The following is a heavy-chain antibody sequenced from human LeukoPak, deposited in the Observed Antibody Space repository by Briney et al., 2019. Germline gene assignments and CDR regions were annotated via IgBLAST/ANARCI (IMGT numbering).Heavy chain of an antibody. CDR2: TNSSGSTI. D-gene: IGHD3-22*01. Sequence: GGSLRLSCAASGFTFSSYEMNWVRQAPGKGLEWVSYTNSSGSTIYYADSVKGRFTISRDNAKNSLYLQMNSLRAEDTAVYYCARENPYYYDSSGPFYYWGQGTLVTVS. CDR3: ARENPYYYDSSGPFYY. J-gene: IGHJ4*02. CDR1: GFTFSSYE. V-gene: IGHV3-48*03.